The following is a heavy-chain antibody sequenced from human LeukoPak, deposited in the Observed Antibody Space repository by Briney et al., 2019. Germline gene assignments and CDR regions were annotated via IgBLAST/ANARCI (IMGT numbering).Heavy chain of an antibody. D-gene: IGHD1-14*01. CDR3: AREYIRVVESPYYFDY. J-gene: IGHJ4*02. CDR2: IKQDGSEK. V-gene: IGHV3-7*01. CDR1: GFTFSSDW. Sequence: GGSLRLYCAASGFTFSSDWMSWVRQAPGKGLEWVANIKQDGSEKYYVDSVKGRFTISRDNAKNSLYLQMNSLRAEDTAVYYCAREYIRVVESPYYFDYWGQGTLVTVSS.